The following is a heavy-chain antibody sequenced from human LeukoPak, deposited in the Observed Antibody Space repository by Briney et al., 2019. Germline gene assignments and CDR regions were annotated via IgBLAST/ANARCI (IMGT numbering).Heavy chain of an antibody. CDR3: ARAIIYGSGSPLYYYYMDV. D-gene: IGHD3-10*01. CDR2: ITSGSSYI. V-gene: IGHV3-21*04. CDR1: GFTFSSYN. J-gene: IGHJ6*03. Sequence: PGGSLRLSCAASGFTFSSYNMNWVRQAPGKGLEWVSSITSGSSYIYYADSVKGRSTISRDNAKNSLYLQMNSLRAEDTALYHCARAIIYGSGSPLYYYYMDVWGKGTTVTISS.